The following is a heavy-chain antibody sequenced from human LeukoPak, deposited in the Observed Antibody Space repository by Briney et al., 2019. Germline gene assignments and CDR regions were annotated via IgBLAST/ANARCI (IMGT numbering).Heavy chain of an antibody. Sequence: SETLSLTCTVSGGSASSGSYYWSWIRQPPGKGLEWIGYIYYSGSTNYNPSLKSRVTISVDTSKNQFSLKLSSVTAADTAVYYCASHPTTTVVTGIDYWGQGTLVTVSS. D-gene: IGHD4-23*01. V-gene: IGHV4-61*01. J-gene: IGHJ4*02. CDR2: IYYSGST. CDR3: ASHPTTTVVTGIDY. CDR1: GGSASSGSYY.